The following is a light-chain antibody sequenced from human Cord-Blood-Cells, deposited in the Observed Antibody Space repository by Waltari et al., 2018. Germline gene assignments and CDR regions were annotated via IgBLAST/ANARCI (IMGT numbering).Light chain of an antibody. Sequence: EIVMTQPPPTLSASPGERATLSCRASQSVSSNLAWYQQKPGQAPRLLIYGASTRATGIPARFSGSGSGTEVTLTISSLQSEDFAVYYCQQYNNWPVTFGPGTKVDIK. CDR2: GAS. CDR1: QSVSSN. J-gene: IGKJ3*01. CDR3: QQYNNWPVT. V-gene: IGKV3-15*01.